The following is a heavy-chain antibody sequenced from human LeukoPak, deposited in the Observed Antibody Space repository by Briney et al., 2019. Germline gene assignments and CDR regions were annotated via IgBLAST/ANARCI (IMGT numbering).Heavy chain of an antibody. J-gene: IGHJ4*02. D-gene: IGHD2-21*02. V-gene: IGHV3-23*01. CDR3: AKAGGLVVVTWVNY. CDR1: GFTFSSYA. CDR2: ISGSGGST. Sequence: GGSLRLSCAASGFTFSSYAMTWVRQAPGKGLGWVSAISGSGGSTYYADSVKGRFTISRDSSKNTLYLQMNSLRAEDTAVYYCAKAGGLVVVTWVNYWGQGTLVTVSS.